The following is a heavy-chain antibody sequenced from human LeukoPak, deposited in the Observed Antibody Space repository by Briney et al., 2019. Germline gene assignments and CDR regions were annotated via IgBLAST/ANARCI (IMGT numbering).Heavy chain of an antibody. Sequence: SETLSLTCAVYGGSFSGYYWSWIRQPPGKGLEWIGEINHSGSTNYNPSLKSRVTISVDTSKNQFSLKLSSVTAADTAVYYCARAGHYYYDSSPAPDYWGQGTLVTVSS. V-gene: IGHV4-34*01. D-gene: IGHD3-22*01. CDR1: GGSFSGYY. CDR2: INHSGST. J-gene: IGHJ4*02. CDR3: ARAGHYYYDSSPAPDY.